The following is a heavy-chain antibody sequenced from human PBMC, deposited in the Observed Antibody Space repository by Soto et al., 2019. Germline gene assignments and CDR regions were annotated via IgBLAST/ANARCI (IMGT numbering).Heavy chain of an antibody. CDR3: ARHGISGFRGRWFDP. CDR1: GGSISSSSYY. V-gene: IGHV4-39*01. CDR2: IYYSGST. J-gene: IGHJ5*02. D-gene: IGHD6-19*01. Sequence: SETLSLTCTVSGGSISSSSYYWGWIRQPPGKGLEWIGSIYYSGSTYYNPSLKSRVTISVDTSKNQFSLKLSSVTAADTAVYYCARHGISGFRGRWFDPWGQGTLVTVSS.